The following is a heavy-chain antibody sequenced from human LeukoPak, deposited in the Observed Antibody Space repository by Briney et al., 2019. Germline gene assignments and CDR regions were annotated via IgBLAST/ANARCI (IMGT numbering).Heavy chain of an antibody. D-gene: IGHD6-19*01. CDR3: ARHLYSSGWSSYFDY. J-gene: IGHJ4*02. Sequence: SETLSLTCTVSGGSISSSFWSWIRQPPGKGLEWIGYFSYSGSTNYNPSLKSRVTISVDTSKNQFSLKLSSVTAADTAVYYCARHLYSSGWSSYFDYWGQGTLVTVSS. V-gene: IGHV4-59*08. CDR1: GGSISSSF. CDR2: FSYSGST.